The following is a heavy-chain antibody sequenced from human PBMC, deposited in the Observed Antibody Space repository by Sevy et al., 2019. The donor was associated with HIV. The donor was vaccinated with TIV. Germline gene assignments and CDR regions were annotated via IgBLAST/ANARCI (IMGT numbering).Heavy chain of an antibody. CDR2: IYYSEST. D-gene: IGHD2-2*01. CDR3: ALSNPDCSSTSCPQTFDY. V-gene: IGHV4-31*03. Sequence: SETLSLTCTVSGGSISSGGYYWSWIRQHPGKGLEWIGYIYYSESTYCNPSLTSRVTISVDTSKNQFSLKLSSVTAADTAVYYCALSNPDCSSTSCPQTFDYWGQGTLVTVSS. CDR1: GGSISSGGYY. J-gene: IGHJ4*02.